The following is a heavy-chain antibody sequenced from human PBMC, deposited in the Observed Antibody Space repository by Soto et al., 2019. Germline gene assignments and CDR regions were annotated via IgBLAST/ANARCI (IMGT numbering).Heavy chain of an antibody. CDR1: GYSFTIYW. D-gene: IGHD3-10*01. J-gene: IGHJ3*02. CDR2: IDPSDSYT. CDR3: AXSDPSMARGVISDAFDI. V-gene: IGHV5-10-1*01. Sequence: GESLKISCRGSGYSFTIYWISWVRQMPGKGLEWMGRIDPSDSYTNYSPSFQGHVTISVDTSKNQFSLKLSSVTAADTAVYYCAXSDPSMARGVISDAFDIWGQGTMVTVSS.